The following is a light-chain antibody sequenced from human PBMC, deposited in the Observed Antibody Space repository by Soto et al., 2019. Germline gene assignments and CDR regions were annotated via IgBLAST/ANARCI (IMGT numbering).Light chain of an antibody. V-gene: IGLV2-14*01. CDR3: TSYTSSSPFV. CDR2: DVN. CDR1: SSDVGGYDY. Sequence: QSVLTQPASVSGSPGQSITISCTGTSSDVGGYDYVSWYQQLPGKAPKLLIYDVNNRPSGVSHRFSGSKSGNTASLTISGLQAEDEADYYCTSYTSSSPFVFGSRTNVT. J-gene: IGLJ1*01.